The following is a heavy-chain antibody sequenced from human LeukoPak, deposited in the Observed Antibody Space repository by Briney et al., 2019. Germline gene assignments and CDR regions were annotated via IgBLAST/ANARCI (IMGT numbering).Heavy chain of an antibody. CDR2: ISGSGGGT. CDR3: AKDLSAFEQWLVSYFDY. Sequence: GGSLRLSCAASGFTFSTYGMTWVRRAPGRGLEWVSTISGSGGGTWYTDSVKGRFTISRDNSKNTLYLQMNSLRAEDTAVYYCAKDLSAFEQWLVSYFDYWGQGTLVTVSS. D-gene: IGHD6-19*01. CDR1: GFTFSTYG. V-gene: IGHV3-23*01. J-gene: IGHJ4*02.